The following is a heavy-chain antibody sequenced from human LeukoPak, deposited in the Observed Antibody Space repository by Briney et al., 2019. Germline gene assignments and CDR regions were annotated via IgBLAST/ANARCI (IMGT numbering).Heavy chain of an antibody. Sequence: PGGSLRLSCAASGFTFSSYEMNWVRQAPGKGLEWVSSISSSSSYIYYADSVKGRFTISRDNAKNSLYLQMNSLRAEDTAVYYCARDSPRSFPMTTVTKLGSYYMDVWGKGTTVTVSS. CDR2: ISSSSSYI. J-gene: IGHJ6*03. D-gene: IGHD4-11*01. CDR1: GFTFSSYE. V-gene: IGHV3-21*01. CDR3: ARDSPRSFPMTTVTKLGSYYMDV.